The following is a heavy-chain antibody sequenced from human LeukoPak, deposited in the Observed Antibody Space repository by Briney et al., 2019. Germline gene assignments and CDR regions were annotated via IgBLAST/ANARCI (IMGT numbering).Heavy chain of an antibody. CDR1: GFTFSSYA. CDR2: ISGSGGST. V-gene: IGHV3-23*01. J-gene: IGHJ4*02. CDR3: SGRGNESPQAGYSSSWYQIILDY. D-gene: IGHD6-13*01. Sequence: PGGSLRLSCAASGFTFSSYAMSWVRQAPGKGLEWVSAISGSGGSTYYADSVKGRFTISRDNSKNTLYLQMNSLRAEDTAVYYCSGRGNESPQAGYSSSWYQIILDYWGQGTLVTVSS.